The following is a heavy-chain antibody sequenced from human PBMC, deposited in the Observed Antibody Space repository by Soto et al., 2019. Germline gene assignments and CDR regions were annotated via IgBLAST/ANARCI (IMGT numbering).Heavy chain of an antibody. J-gene: IGHJ6*02. CDR1: GYTFTGYY. CDR2: INPNSGGT. Sequence: ASVKVSCKASGYTFTGYYMHWVRQAPGQGLEWMGWINPNSGGTNYAQKFQGRVTMTRDTSISTAYMELSRLRSDDTAVYYCARGYCSGGSCYLYYYYGMDVWGQGTTVTVSS. CDR3: ARGYCSGGSCYLYYYYGMDV. D-gene: IGHD2-15*01. V-gene: IGHV1-2*02.